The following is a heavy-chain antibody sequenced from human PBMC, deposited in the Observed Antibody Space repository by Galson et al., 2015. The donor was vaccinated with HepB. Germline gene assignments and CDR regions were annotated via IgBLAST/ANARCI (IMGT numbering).Heavy chain of an antibody. Sequence: SLRLSCAASGFTFSSYWMSWVRQAPGKGLEWVANIKQDGSEKYYVDSVKGRFTISRDNAKSSLYLQMNSLRAEDTAVYYCARDLVYCSGGSCYPSNWFDPWGQGTLVTVSS. J-gene: IGHJ5*02. CDR1: GFTFSSYW. CDR2: IKQDGSEK. V-gene: IGHV3-7*01. D-gene: IGHD2-15*01. CDR3: ARDLVYCSGGSCYPSNWFDP.